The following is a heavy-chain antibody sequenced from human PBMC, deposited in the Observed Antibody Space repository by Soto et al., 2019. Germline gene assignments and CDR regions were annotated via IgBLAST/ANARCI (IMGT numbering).Heavy chain of an antibody. CDR3: ARDQRSTRYGMDV. Sequence: EVQLVESGGGLVQPGGSLRLSCADSGFTFSNYWMHWVRQAPGKGLVWVSRINSDGSSITYADSVKGRFTISRDNAKNTLYLQMHSLRAEDTAVYYCARDQRSTRYGMDVWGQGTTVTVSS. CDR1: GFTFSNYW. CDR2: INSDGSSI. J-gene: IGHJ6*02. V-gene: IGHV3-74*01. D-gene: IGHD2-2*01.